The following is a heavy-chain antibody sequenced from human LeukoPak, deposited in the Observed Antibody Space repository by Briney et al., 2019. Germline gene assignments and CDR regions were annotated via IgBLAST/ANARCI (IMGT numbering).Heavy chain of an antibody. D-gene: IGHD1-26*01. V-gene: IGHV4-34*01. CDR3: RGALCFDP. J-gene: IGHJ5*02. Sequence: PSEPLSLTCAVYGGSFSGYYWSWIRQPPGKGLEWIGEINHSGSTNYNPSRRSQVTISVDTSKNQFTLKLTSVNSAATAGYDGRGALCFDPRGPGTPVTVSS. CDR1: GGSFSGYY. CDR2: INHSGST.